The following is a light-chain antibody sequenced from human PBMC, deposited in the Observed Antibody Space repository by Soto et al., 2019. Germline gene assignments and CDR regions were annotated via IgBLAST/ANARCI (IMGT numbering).Light chain of an antibody. CDR1: QSVGGH. Sequence: EIVLTQSPATLSLSPGERATLSCRASQSVGGHLAWYQQKPGQAPRLLIYDASDRATGTPARFSGSGSETDLTLTISSLEPDDFAVYYCQQRKNWAPSITYGQGTRLEIK. CDR2: DAS. V-gene: IGKV3-11*01. CDR3: QQRKNWAPSIT. J-gene: IGKJ5*01.